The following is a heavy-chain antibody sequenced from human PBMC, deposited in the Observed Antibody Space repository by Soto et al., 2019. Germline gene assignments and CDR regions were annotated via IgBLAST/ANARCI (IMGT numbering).Heavy chain of an antibody. CDR2: IYYSGST. J-gene: IGHJ3*02. Sequence: PSETLSLTCTVSGGSISSGGYYWSWIRQHPGKGLEWIGYIYYSGSTYYNPSLKSRVTISVDTSKNQFSLKLSSVTAADTAVYYCARGSFDAFDIWGQGTMVTVS. CDR1: GGSISSGGYY. CDR3: ARGSFDAFDI. V-gene: IGHV4-31*03.